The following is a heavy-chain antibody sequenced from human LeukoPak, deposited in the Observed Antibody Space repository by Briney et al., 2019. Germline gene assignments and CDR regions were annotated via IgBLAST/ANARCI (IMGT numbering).Heavy chain of an antibody. Sequence: PSETLSLTCAVYGGSFSGYYWSWIRQPPGKGLEWIGEINNSGNTNYNPSLKSRVTISVDTSKNQFSLSAGSVTAADTAVYYCARATVVIPYDYWGQGTLVTVSS. V-gene: IGHV4-34*01. CDR1: GGSFSGYY. D-gene: IGHD4-23*01. CDR3: ARATVVIPYDY. CDR2: INNSGNT. J-gene: IGHJ4*02.